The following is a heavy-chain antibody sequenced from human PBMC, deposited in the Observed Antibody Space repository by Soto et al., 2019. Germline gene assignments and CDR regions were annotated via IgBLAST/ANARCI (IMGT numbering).Heavy chain of an antibody. CDR1: GFTFSSYS. D-gene: IGHD5-12*01. J-gene: IGHJ5*02. Sequence: EVQLVESGGGLVQPGGSLRLSCAASGFTFSSYSMNWVRQAPGKGLEWVSYISSSSSTIYYADSVKGRFTISRDNAKNSLYLQMNSLRDEDTAVYYCAREHGYSGYVGWFDPWGQGTLVTVSS. CDR2: ISSSSSTI. V-gene: IGHV3-48*02. CDR3: AREHGYSGYVGWFDP.